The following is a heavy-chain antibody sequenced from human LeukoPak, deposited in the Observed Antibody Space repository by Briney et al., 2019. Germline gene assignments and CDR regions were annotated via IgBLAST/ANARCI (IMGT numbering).Heavy chain of an antibody. CDR1: GGSISSGDYY. D-gene: IGHD6-13*01. V-gene: IGHV4-30-4*08. J-gene: IGHJ4*02. CDR3: ARAPIAAAGAPKNVDY. CDR2: IYYSGST. Sequence: PSETLSLTCTVSGGSISSGDYYWSWIRQPPGKGLEWIGYIYYSGSTYYNPSLKSRVTISVDTSKNQFSLKLSSVTAADTAVYYCARAPIAAAGAPKNVDYWGQGTLVTVS.